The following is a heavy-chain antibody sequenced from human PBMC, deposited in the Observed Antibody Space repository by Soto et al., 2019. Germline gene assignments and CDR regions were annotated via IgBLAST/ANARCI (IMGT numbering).Heavy chain of an antibody. V-gene: IGHV3-21*01. CDR1: GFTFSSYS. CDR2: ISSSSSYI. Sequence: EVQLVESGGGLVKPGGSLRLSCAASGFTFSSYSMNWVRQAPGKGLEWVSSISSSSSYIYYADSVKGRFTISRDNAKNSLYLKINSLRAEDTAVYYWAREKEITKIAWAAFDIWGQGTMVTVSS. D-gene: IGHD3-22*01. CDR3: AREKEITKIAWAAFDI. J-gene: IGHJ3*02.